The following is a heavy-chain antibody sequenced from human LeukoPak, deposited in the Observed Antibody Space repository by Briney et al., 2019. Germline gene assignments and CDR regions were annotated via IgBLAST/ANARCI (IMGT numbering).Heavy chain of an antibody. V-gene: IGHV5-51*01. CDR3: ARSCSSGACYYFDY. CDR1: GYSFTSYW. D-gene: IGHD2-15*01. CDR2: IYPGDSAT. Sequence: GESLQISCKGSGYSFTSYWIAWVRQMPGKGLEWMGIIYPGDSATRYSPSFQGQVTISADKSISTAYLQWSSLKASDTAIYYCARSCSSGACYYFDYWGQGTLVTVSS. J-gene: IGHJ4*02.